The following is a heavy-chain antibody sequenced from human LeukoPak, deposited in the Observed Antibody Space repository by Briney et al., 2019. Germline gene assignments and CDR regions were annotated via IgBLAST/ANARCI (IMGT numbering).Heavy chain of an antibody. CDR3: AREAGYYDSNGYVAFDY. CDR1: GGSISRYY. Sequence: SETLSLTCTVSGGSISRYYWSCIRQPAGKGLEGFGRIYTSGNTDCNPSLESRLTMSVDTSKNQFSLKLNSVTAADTAVYFCAREAGYYDSNGYVAFDYWGQGTLVTVSS. J-gene: IGHJ4*02. V-gene: IGHV4-4*07. CDR2: IYTSGNT. D-gene: IGHD3-22*01.